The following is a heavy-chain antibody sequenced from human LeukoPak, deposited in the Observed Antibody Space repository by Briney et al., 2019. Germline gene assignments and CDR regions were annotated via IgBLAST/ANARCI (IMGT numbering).Heavy chain of an antibody. J-gene: IGHJ4*02. D-gene: IGHD3-3*01. V-gene: IGHV4-39*07. CDR2: IYYSGST. CDR3: ARGTFWSGYYHDY. CDR1: GVSISSSSYY. Sequence: SETLSLTCTVSGVSISSSSYYWGWIRQPPGKGPEWIGSIYYSGSTYYNPSLKSRVTISVDTSKNQFSLKLSSVTAADTAVYYCARGTFWSGYYHDYWGQGTLVTVSS.